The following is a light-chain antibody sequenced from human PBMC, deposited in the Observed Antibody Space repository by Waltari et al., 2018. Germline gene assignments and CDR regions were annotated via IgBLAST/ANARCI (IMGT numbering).Light chain of an antibody. Sequence: QSVLTQPPSASGTPGQRVTISCSGSMSNIEGDIISWLQHLPGRAPTLLIYNNKQRPAGFPSRFSASKSCTSASLAISGLQSEDEADYYCAAWADSLSGYVFGTGTKVTVL. CDR1: MSNIEGDI. CDR2: NNK. J-gene: IGLJ1*01. V-gene: IGLV1-44*01. CDR3: AAWADSLSGYV.